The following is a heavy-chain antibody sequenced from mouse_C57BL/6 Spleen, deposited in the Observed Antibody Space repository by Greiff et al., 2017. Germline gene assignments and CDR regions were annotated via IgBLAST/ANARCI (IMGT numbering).Heavy chain of an antibody. CDR2: IYPGDGDT. D-gene: IGHD4-1*01. V-gene: IGHV1-82*01. CDR3: ALTGGTWFAY. J-gene: IGHJ3*01. Sequence: QVQLQQSGPELVKPGASVKISCKASGYAFSSSWMNWVKQRPGKGLEWIGRIYPGDGDTNYNGKFKGKATLTADKSSSTAYMQLSSLTSEDSAVYFCALTGGTWFAYWGQGTLVTVSA. CDR1: GYAFSSSW.